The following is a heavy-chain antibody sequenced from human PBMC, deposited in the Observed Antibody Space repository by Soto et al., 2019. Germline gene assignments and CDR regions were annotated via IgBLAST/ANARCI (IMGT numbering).Heavy chain of an antibody. CDR2: VSHDGRNT. J-gene: IGHJ4*02. D-gene: IGHD6-19*01. CDR1: GFTFSDYA. Sequence: VQLVESGGGGVQPGRSLRLSCAASGFTFSDYAMHWVRQAPGKGLEWVAVVSHDGRNTHYADSVKGRFTISRDSSKNTVSLEMNSLRAEATAVYYCAKGGRQWLVTSDFNYWGQGALVTVSS. CDR3: AKGGRQWLVTSDFNY. V-gene: IGHV3-30*18.